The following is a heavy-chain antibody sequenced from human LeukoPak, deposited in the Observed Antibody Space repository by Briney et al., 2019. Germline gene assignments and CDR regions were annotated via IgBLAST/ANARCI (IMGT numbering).Heavy chain of an antibody. CDR3: ARKGGHFDY. J-gene: IGHJ4*02. Sequence: SETLSLTCTVSGGSISYYYWSWIRQSPGKGLEWIGYIYYNGSTNYNPSLKSRVTISVDMSKNQFSLKVTSVTAADTAIYSCARKGGHFDYWGQGTLVTVFS. D-gene: IGHD2-15*01. CDR1: GGSISYYY. V-gene: IGHV4-59*01. CDR2: IYYNGST.